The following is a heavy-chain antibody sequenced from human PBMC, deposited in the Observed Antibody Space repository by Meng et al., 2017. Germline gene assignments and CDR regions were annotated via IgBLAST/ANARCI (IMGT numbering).Heavy chain of an antibody. CDR3: AGVSAEYGMDV. CDR1: GHTFTSYD. CDR2: MNPNSGNT. V-gene: IGHV1-8*01. J-gene: IGHJ6*02. Sequence: ASVTVSCKASGHTFTSYDINWVRQATGQGLEWMGWMNPNSGNTGYAQKFQGRVTMTRNTSISTAYMDLSSLRSEDTAVYYGAGVSAEYGMDVWGQGTTVTVSS.